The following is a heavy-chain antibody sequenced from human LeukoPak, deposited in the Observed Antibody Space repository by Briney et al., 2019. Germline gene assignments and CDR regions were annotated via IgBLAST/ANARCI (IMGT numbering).Heavy chain of an antibody. V-gene: IGHV3-23*01. CDR1: GFTFSSYA. Sequence: GGSLRLSCAASGFTFSSYAMNWVRQTPGKGLEWVSTARTSGSATYYADSVKGRFAISRDDSKSTLYLQMTNLRAEDTALYYCAKRYGNAWYQFDYWGRGTLVTVSS. J-gene: IGHJ4*02. CDR3: AKRYGNAWYQFDY. D-gene: IGHD5-18*01. CDR2: ARTSGSAT.